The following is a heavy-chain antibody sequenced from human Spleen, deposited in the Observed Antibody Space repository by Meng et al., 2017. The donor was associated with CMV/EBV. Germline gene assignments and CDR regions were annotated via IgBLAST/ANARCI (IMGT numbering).Heavy chain of an antibody. Sequence: ASVKVSCKASGYTFTSYYIHWVRQAPGHGLEWMGIIKPGGGSTTYAQKFQGRVTMTEDISRDTAYMELSSLRSEDTAVYYCATRMKYYFDDDAFDIWGQGTMVTVSS. V-gene: IGHV1-46*01. CDR3: ATRMKYYFDDDAFDI. CDR2: IKPGGGST. CDR1: GYTFTSYY. J-gene: IGHJ3*02. D-gene: IGHD3-22*01.